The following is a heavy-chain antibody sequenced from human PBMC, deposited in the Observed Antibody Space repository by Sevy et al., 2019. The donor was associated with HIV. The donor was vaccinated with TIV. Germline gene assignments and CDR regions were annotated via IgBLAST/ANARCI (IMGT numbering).Heavy chain of an antibody. Sequence: GGSLRLSCAASGFTFSSYNMNWVRQAPGKGLEWVSSIRGSSNYIYYAESVKGRFIISRDNAKNTLYLQMNSLRGDDTAVYYCVRGPPDGSYDYFDYWGQGTLVTVSS. J-gene: IGHJ4*02. CDR1: GFTFSSYN. CDR2: IRGSSNYI. CDR3: VRGPPDGSYDYFDY. D-gene: IGHD1-26*01. V-gene: IGHV3-21*06.